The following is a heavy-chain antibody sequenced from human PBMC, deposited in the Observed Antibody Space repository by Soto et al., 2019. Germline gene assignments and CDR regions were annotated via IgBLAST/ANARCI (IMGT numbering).Heavy chain of an antibody. D-gene: IGHD4-17*01. J-gene: IGHJ5*02. V-gene: IGHV4-34*01. CDR3: ATESTLTTRRSFDP. CDR1: GGSFSGYY. CDR2: INHSGST. Sequence: QVQLQQWGAGLLKPSETLSLTCAVYGGSFSGYYWSWIRQPPGKGLEWIGEINHSGSTNYNPSLKSRVTTSVDTSKNQFSLKLSSVTAADTAVYYCATESTLTTRRSFDPWGQRTLVTVSS.